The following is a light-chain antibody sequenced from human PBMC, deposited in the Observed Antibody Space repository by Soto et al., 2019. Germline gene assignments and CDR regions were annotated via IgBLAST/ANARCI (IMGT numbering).Light chain of an antibody. CDR1: QSLLHSNGYNY. CDR2: LGP. CDR3: MRGLQIRYT. J-gene: IGKJ2*01. V-gene: IGKV2-28*01. Sequence: DIVMTQSPLSLPVTPGEPASISCRSSQSLLHSNGYNYLDRYLQKPGQSLQLLIYLGPNRASVVPDRFSGSGSGTEFTMKVSRVEAEEVWVNDCMRGLQIRYTFGWSTKVDI.